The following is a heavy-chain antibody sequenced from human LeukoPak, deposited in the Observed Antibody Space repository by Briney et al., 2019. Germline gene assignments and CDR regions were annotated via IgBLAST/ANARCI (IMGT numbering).Heavy chain of an antibody. CDR2: MNPNSGNT. CDR1: GYTFTSYD. CDR3: ARGGSRELQYSSSIFDY. Sequence: ASVKVSCKASGYTFTSYDINWVRQAPGQGLEWMGWMNPNSGNTVYAQKFQGRVTITRNTSISTAYMELSSLRSEDTAVYYCARGGSRELQYSSSIFDYWGQGTLVTVSS. D-gene: IGHD6-6*01. J-gene: IGHJ4*02. V-gene: IGHV1-8*01.